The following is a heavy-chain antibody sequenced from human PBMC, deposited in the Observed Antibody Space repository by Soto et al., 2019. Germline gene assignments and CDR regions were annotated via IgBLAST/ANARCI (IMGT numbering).Heavy chain of an antibody. Sequence: SETLSLTCTVSGGSISSYYWSWIRQPPGKGLEWIGYIYYSGSTNYNPSLKSRVTISVDTSKNQFSLKLSSVTAADTAVYYCARQADYGDYSPRTPDSWGQGTLVTVSS. D-gene: IGHD4-17*01. CDR2: IYYSGST. CDR3: ARQADYGDYSPRTPDS. CDR1: GGSISSYY. J-gene: IGHJ5*02. V-gene: IGHV4-59*08.